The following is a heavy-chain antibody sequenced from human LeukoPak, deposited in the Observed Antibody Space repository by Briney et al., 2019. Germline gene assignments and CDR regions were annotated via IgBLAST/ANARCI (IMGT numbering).Heavy chain of an antibody. Sequence: PGGSLRLSCAASGFTFSSYAMHWVRQAPGKGLEYVSAISSNGGSTYYANSVKGRFTISRDNSKNTLYLQMGSLRAEDMAVYYCAKQKTYDFWSGYYEFDPWGQGTLVTVSS. CDR1: GFTFSSYA. D-gene: IGHD3-3*01. CDR3: AKQKTYDFWSGYYEFDP. V-gene: IGHV3-64*01. J-gene: IGHJ5*02. CDR2: ISSNGGST.